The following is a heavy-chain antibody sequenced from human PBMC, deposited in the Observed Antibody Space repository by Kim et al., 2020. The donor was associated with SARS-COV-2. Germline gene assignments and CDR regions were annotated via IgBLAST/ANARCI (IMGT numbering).Heavy chain of an antibody. V-gene: IGHV3-21*01. Sequence: GGSLRLSCAASGFTFSSYSMNWVRQAPGKGLEWVSSISSSSSYIYYADSVKGRFTISRDNAKNSLYLQMNSLRAEDTAVYYCARVRYSGYARLPHYSTYYYYGMDVWGQGTTVTVSS. CDR1: GFTFSSYS. D-gene: IGHD5-12*01. J-gene: IGHJ6*02. CDR2: ISSSSSYI. CDR3: ARVRYSGYARLPHYSTYYYYGMDV.